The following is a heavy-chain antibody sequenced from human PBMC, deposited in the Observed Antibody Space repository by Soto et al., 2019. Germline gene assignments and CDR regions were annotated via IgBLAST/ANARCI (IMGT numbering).Heavy chain of an antibody. CDR3: APKLGYCSGGSCSRGWFDP. D-gene: IGHD2-15*01. CDR1: GGSISSGGYY. V-gene: IGHV4-31*03. J-gene: IGHJ5*02. CDR2: IYYSGST. Sequence: PSETLSLTCTVSGGSISSGGYYWSWIRQHPGKGLEWIGYIYYSGSTYYNPSLKSRVTISVDTSKNQFSLKLSSVTAADTAVYYCAPKLGYCSGGSCSRGWFDPWGQGTLVTVSS.